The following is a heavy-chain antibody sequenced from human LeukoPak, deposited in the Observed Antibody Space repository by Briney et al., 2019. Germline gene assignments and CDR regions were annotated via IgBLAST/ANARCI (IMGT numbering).Heavy chain of an antibody. J-gene: IGHJ6*02. D-gene: IGHD6-6*01. V-gene: IGHV3-9*01. CDR2: ISWNSNSI. Sequence: GGSLRLSCAASGFSFDDYAMHWVRQAPGKGLEWVSGISWNSNSIGYADSVKGRFTISRDNAKNSLYLQMNSLRAEDTAQYYCAKASSSPTWYYYYGMDVWGQGTTVTVSS. CDR1: GFSFDDYA. CDR3: AKASSSPTWYYYYGMDV.